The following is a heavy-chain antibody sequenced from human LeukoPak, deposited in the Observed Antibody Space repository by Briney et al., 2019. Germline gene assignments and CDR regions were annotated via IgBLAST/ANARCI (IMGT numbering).Heavy chain of an antibody. V-gene: IGHV1-2*02. D-gene: IGHD1-1*01. CDR2: ITPNSGGT. CDR1: GYTFTGYY. Sequence: ASVKVSCKASGYTFTGYYIHWVRQAPGQGLEWMGWITPNSGGTNFAQKFQGRVTMTRDTSISTAYMELSSLRSDDTAVYYCARDDDRNFDYWGQGTLVTVSS. CDR3: ARDDDRNFDY. J-gene: IGHJ4*02.